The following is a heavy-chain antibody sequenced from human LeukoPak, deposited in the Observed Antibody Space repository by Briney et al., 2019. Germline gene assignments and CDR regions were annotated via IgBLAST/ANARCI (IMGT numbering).Heavy chain of an antibody. CDR2: IYYSGST. CDR3: ARDHRRDYSSGWWVWFDP. J-gene: IGHJ5*02. D-gene: IGHD6-19*01. Sequence: SETLSLTCTVSGGSISSYYWSWIRQPPGKGLEWFGYIYYSGSTNYNPSLKSRVTISVDTSKNQFSLKLSSVTAADTAVYYCARDHRRDYSSGWWVWFDPWGQGTLVTVSS. V-gene: IGHV4-59*01. CDR1: GGSISSYY.